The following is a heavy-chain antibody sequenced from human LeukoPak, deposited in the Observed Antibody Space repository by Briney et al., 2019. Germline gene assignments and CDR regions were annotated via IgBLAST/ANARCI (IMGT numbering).Heavy chain of an antibody. CDR1: GGTFSSYA. D-gene: IGHD3-22*01. CDR3: ARNYYDSSGYLDYFDY. J-gene: IGHJ4*02. V-gene: IGHV1-69*13. Sequence: SVKVSCKASGGTFSSYAISWVRQAPGQGLEWMGGIIPIFGTANYAQKFQGRVTITADESTSTAYMELSSLRSEDTAVYYCARNYYDSSGYLDYFDYWGQGTLVTVSS. CDR2: IIPIFGTA.